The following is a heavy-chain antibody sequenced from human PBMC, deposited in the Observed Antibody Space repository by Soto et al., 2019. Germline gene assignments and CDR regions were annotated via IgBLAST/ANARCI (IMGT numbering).Heavy chain of an antibody. Sequence: GKGLVWVSRINSDASTTSYADSVKRRFTISRDNAKNTLYLQMNSLRAEDTAVYYCVSGFFFHAEDGIRDVRSVSAFLLNRSSDL. D-gene: IGHD3-10*02. CDR3: VSGFFFHAEDGIRDVRSVSAFLLNRSSDL. J-gene: IGHJ2*01. CDR2: INSDASTT. V-gene: IGHV3-74*01.